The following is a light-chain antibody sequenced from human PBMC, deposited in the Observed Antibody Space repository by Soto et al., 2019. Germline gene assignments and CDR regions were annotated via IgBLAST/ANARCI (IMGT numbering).Light chain of an antibody. J-gene: IGKJ4*01. Sequence: EIVLTQSPATLSLSPGERATLSCRASQSISSYLAWYQQKPGQAPRLLIYGASTRATGIPARFSGSGSGTEFTLTFSSLQSEDFAVYYCQQYNNWPLTFGGGTKVDIK. V-gene: IGKV3-15*01. CDR2: GAS. CDR1: QSISSY. CDR3: QQYNNWPLT.